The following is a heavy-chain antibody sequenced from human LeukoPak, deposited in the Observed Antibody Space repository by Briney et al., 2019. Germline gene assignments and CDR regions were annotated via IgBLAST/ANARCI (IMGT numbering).Heavy chain of an antibody. Sequence: SETLSLTCTVSGGSISSGGYYWSWIRQHPGKGLEWIGYIYYSGSTYYNPSLKSRVTISVDTSKNQFSLKLSSVTAADTAVYYCAGDGYSSSWYYFDYWGQGTLVTVSS. V-gene: IGHV4-31*03. CDR1: GGSISSGGYY. D-gene: IGHD6-13*01. CDR2: IYYSGST. J-gene: IGHJ4*02. CDR3: AGDGYSSSWYYFDY.